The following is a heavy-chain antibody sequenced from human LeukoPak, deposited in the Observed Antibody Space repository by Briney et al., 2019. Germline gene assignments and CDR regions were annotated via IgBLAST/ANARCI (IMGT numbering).Heavy chain of an antibody. CDR2: IHSGGSVS. J-gene: IGHJ4*02. CDR3: ASGDSAARNDY. CDR1: GFTLSSYC. Sequence: GGSLRLSCAASGFTLSSYCVHWVRQAPGKGLVWVSRIHSGGSVSSYADSVKGRFTISRDNAKNTVSLQMNSLRAEDTAVYYCASGDSAARNDYWGQGTLVTVSS. D-gene: IGHD6-25*01. V-gene: IGHV3-74*01.